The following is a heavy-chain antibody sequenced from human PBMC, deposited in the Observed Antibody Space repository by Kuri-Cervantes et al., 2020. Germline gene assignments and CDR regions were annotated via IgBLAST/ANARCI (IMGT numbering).Heavy chain of an antibody. J-gene: IGHJ4*02. CDR2: ISYDGSNK. CDR3: ARDGHSGSYESDY. CDR1: GFTFSSYG. D-gene: IGHD1-26*01. V-gene: IGHV3-30*03. Sequence: GESLKISCAASGFTFSSYGMHWVRQAPGKGLEWVAVISYDGSNKYYADSVKGRFTISRDNSKNTLYLQMNSLRAEDTAVYYCARDGHSGSYESDYWGQGTLVTVSS.